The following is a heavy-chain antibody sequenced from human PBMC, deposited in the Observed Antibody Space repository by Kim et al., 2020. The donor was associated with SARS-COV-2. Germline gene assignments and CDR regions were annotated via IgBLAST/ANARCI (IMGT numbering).Heavy chain of an antibody. D-gene: IGHD1-1*01. CDR1: GGSFSGYY. Sequence: SETLSLTCAVYGGSFSGYYWSWIRQPQGKGLEWNGEINHSGSTNYNPSLTSRGTITVYTSKNQFSLKLSPVTAADTAVDYCASGIDQKLERRLGCYFDSSGEGALGSVSS. CDR2: INHSGST. J-gene: IGHJ4*02. CDR3: ASGIDQKLERRLGCYFDS. V-gene: IGHV4-34*01.